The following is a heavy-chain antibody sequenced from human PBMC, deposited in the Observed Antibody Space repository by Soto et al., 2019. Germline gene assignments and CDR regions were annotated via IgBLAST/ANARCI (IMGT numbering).Heavy chain of an antibody. Sequence: GESLKISCKGSGYSFTSYWISWVRQMPGKGLEWMGRIDPSDSYTNYSPSFQGHVTISADKSISTAYLQWSSLKASDTAMYYCARAPYDSSGYYLYYYGMDVWGQGTTVPVSS. CDR2: IDPSDSYT. J-gene: IGHJ6*02. D-gene: IGHD3-22*01. CDR3: ARAPYDSSGYYLYYYGMDV. V-gene: IGHV5-10-1*01. CDR1: GYSFTSYW.